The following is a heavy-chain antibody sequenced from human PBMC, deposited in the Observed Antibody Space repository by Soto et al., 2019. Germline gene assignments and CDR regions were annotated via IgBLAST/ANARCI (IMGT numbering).Heavy chain of an antibody. CDR3: AKDSSGPLGY. Sequence: GGSLRLSCAASGFTFSSYGMHWVRQAPGKGLEWVAVISYDGSNKYYADSVKGRFTISRDNSKNTLYLQMNSLRAEDTAVYYCAKDSSGPLGYWGQGTLVTVSS. D-gene: IGHD3-22*01. V-gene: IGHV3-30*18. J-gene: IGHJ4*02. CDR2: ISYDGSNK. CDR1: GFTFSSYG.